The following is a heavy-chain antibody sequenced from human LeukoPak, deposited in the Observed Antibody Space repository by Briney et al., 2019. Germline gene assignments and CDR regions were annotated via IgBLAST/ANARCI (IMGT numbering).Heavy chain of an antibody. CDR1: GFIFSSYE. V-gene: IGHV3-48*03. CDR3: ARGVGRASYYYYMDV. CDR2: IDSSSGTI. D-gene: IGHD3-10*01. J-gene: IGHJ6*03. Sequence: GGSLRLSCAASGFIFSSYEMNWVRQAPGKGLEWVSYIDSSSGTIHYADSVKGRFTISRDNAKNSLYLQMNSLRVEDTADYYCARGVGRASYYYYMDVWGKGTTVTVSS.